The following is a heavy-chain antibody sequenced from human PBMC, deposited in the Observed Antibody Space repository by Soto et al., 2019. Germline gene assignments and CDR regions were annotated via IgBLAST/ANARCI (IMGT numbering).Heavy chain of an antibody. J-gene: IGHJ6*02. CDR2: ISYDGSNK. V-gene: IGHV3-30-3*01. CDR1: EFTFSTYA. Sequence: QVQLVESGGGVVQPGRSLRLSCAASEFTFSTYAMHWVRQAPGKGLEWVAVISYDGSNKYYADSVKGRFTISRDNSKNTLYLQMNSLRAEDTAVYYCARIAYSGPYYYYYGMDVWRQGTTVTVSS. D-gene: IGHD5-12*01. CDR3: ARIAYSGPYYYYYGMDV.